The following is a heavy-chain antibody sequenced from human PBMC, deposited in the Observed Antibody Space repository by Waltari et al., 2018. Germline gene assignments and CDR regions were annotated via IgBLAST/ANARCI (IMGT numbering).Heavy chain of an antibody. J-gene: IGHJ4*02. D-gene: IGHD3-10*01. CDR1: GDSFTTHC. V-gene: IGHV5-51*01. CDR2: IYPGNSET. CDR3: ARLRGRSPADDLDY. Sequence: VPLVLPGAEVKKPGASLRIPCKGSGDSFTTHCTAWVRQMPGKGLEWMGIIYPGNSETRDSPSFQGQVTISADESLTTAYLQWGSLKASDTAMYYCARLRGRSPADDLDYWGQGTLVSVSS.